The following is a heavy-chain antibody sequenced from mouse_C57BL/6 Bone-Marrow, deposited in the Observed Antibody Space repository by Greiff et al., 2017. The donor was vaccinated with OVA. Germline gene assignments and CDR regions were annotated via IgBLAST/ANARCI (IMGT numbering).Heavy chain of an antibody. V-gene: IGHV5-9-1*02. CDR3: TRGHYGSSLDY. J-gene: IGHJ2*01. CDR2: ISSGGDYI. Sequence: EVKVIESGEGLVKPGGSLKLSCAASGFTFSSYAMSWVRQTPEKRLEWVAYISSGGDYIYYAATVKGRFTISRDNARNTLYLQMSSLKSEDTAMYYCTRGHYGSSLDYWGQGTTLTVSS. D-gene: IGHD1-1*01. CDR1: GFTFSSYA.